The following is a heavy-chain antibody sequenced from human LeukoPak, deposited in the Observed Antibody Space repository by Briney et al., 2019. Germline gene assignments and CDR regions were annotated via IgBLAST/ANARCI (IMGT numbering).Heavy chain of an antibody. V-gene: IGHV1-18*04. Sequence: ASVKVSCKASGYTFTGYYMHWVRQAPGQGLEWMGWISAYNGNTNYAQKLQGRVTMTTDTSTSTAYMELRSLRSDDTAVYYCARGSSGYYSYWGQGTLVTVSS. J-gene: IGHJ4*02. CDR1: GYTFTGYY. CDR3: ARGSSGYYSY. CDR2: ISAYNGNT. D-gene: IGHD3-22*01.